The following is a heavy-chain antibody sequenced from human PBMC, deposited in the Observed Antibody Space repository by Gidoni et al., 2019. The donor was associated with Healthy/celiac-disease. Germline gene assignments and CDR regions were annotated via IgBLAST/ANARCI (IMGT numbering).Heavy chain of an antibody. CDR3: ARNDFWSGYYPLPFDY. Sequence: EVQLVESGGGLVQPGGSLSLSCAASGFTFSSYSMNWVRQAPGKGLEWVSYISSSSSTIYYADSVKGRFTISRDNAKNSLYLQMNSLRAEDTAVYYCARNDFWSGYYPLPFDYWGQGTLVTVSS. J-gene: IGHJ4*02. CDR2: ISSSSSTI. D-gene: IGHD3-3*01. CDR1: GFTFSSYS. V-gene: IGHV3-48*01.